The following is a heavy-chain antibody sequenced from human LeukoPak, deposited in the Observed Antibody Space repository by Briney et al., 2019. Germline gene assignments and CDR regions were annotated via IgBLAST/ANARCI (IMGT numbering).Heavy chain of an antibody. J-gene: IGHJ4*02. CDR3: ARSYDYVWGSYRPFDY. CDR2: IYYSGST. Sequence: SETLSLPCTVSGGSISSYYWSWIRQPPGKGLEWIGYIYYSGSTNYNPSLKSRVTISVDTSKNQFSLKLSSVTAADTAVYYCARSYDYVWGSYRPFDYWGQGTLVTVSS. D-gene: IGHD3-16*02. V-gene: IGHV4-59*01. CDR1: GGSISSYY.